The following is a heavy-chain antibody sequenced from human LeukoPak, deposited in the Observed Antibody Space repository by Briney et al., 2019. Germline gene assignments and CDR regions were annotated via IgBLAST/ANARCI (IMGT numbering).Heavy chain of an antibody. CDR2: IKQDGSEK. J-gene: IGHJ4*02. CDR3: AREQVAVPGGYS. Sequence: GRSLSLSCAASGSTFSSYDMHWVRQAPGKGLEWVANIKQDGSEKYYVDSVKGRFTISRDNAKNSFYLQMNSLRAEDTALYYCAREQVAVPGGYSWGQGTLVTVSS. V-gene: IGHV3-7*01. CDR1: GSTFSSYD. D-gene: IGHD6-19*01.